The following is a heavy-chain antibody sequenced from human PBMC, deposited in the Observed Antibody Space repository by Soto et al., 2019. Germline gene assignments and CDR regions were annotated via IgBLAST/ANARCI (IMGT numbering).Heavy chain of an antibody. V-gene: IGHV1-2*04. CDR2: INPNSGGT. CDR3: ARGDVNFFYYGWDV. CDR1: GYTFTGYY. Sequence: VASVKVSCKASGYTFTGYYMHWVRQAPGQGLEWMGWINPNSGGTNYAQKFQGWVTMTRDTSISTAYMELSRLKSDDTAVYYCARGDVNFFYYGWDVWGQGTTVTVSS. J-gene: IGHJ6*02.